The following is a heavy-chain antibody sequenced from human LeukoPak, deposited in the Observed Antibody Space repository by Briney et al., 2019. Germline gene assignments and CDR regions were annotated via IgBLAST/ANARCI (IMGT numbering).Heavy chain of an antibody. CDR1: GFTFSTYW. CDR3: ARSYGMDV. V-gene: IGHV3-74*01. J-gene: IGHJ6*02. Sequence: GGSLRLSCAASGFTFSTYWMHWVRQAPGKGPVWVSRINSDGSSTTYADSAKGRFTISRDNAKSTLYLQMNSLRAEDTAVYYCARSYGMDVWGQGTTVTVSS. CDR2: INSDGSST.